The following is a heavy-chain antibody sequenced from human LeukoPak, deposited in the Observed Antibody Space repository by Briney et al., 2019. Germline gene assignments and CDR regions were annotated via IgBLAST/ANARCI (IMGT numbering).Heavy chain of an antibody. Sequence: ASVKVSCKASGYTFTSYGISWVRQAPGQGLEWMGWISAYNGNTNYAQKLQGRVTMTTDTSTSTAYMELRSLRSDDTAVYYCGRVPGSVSYCYDYGMDVWGQGTTVTVSS. V-gene: IGHV1-18*01. J-gene: IGHJ6*02. CDR2: ISAYNGNT. D-gene: IGHD3-16*02. CDR1: GYTFTSYG. CDR3: GRVPGSVSYCYDYGMDV.